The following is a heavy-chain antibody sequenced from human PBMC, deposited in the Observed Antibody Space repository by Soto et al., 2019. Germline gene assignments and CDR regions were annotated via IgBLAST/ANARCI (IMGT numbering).Heavy chain of an antibody. D-gene: IGHD1-26*01. CDR3: ARGSPPTFDY. J-gene: IGHJ4*02. Sequence: GASVKVSCKASGDTFSNYAIHWVRQAPGQRLEWMGWINAGNGNTKSSQKFQGRVTITRDTSASTAYMELSSLRSEDTAVYYCARGSPPTFDYWGQGTLVTVS. CDR1: GDTFSNYA. CDR2: INAGNGNT. V-gene: IGHV1-3*01.